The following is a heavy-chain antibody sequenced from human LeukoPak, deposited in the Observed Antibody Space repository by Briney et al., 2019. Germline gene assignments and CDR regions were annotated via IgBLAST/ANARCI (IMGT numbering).Heavy chain of an antibody. Sequence: PGGSLRLSCAASGFAFSSYAMSWVRQAPGKGLEWVSAISGSGGSTYYADSVKGRFTISRDNSKNTLYLQMNSLRAEDTAVYYCAKDLSSGWYVIDYWGQGTLVTASS. CDR3: AKDLSSGWYVIDY. CDR1: GFAFSSYA. D-gene: IGHD6-19*01. J-gene: IGHJ4*02. V-gene: IGHV3-23*01. CDR2: ISGSGGST.